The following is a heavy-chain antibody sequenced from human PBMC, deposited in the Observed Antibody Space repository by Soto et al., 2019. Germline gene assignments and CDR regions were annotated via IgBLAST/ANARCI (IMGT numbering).Heavy chain of an antibody. D-gene: IGHD3-10*01. CDR1: GGSISSYY. V-gene: IGHV4-4*07. J-gene: IGHJ3*02. CDR2: IYTSGST. CDR3: ARDAPYYYGSGSHDAFDI. Sequence: QVQLQESGPGLVKPSETLSLTCTVSGGSISSYYWSWIRQPAGKGLEWIGRIYTSGSTNYNTSLKSRVTMSVDTSKNQFSLKLSSVTAADTAVYYCARDAPYYYGSGSHDAFDIWGQGTMVTVSS.